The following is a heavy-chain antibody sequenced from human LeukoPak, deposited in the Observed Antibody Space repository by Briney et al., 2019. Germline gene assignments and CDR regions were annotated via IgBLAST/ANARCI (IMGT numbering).Heavy chain of an antibody. V-gene: IGHV3-23*01. D-gene: IGHD3-3*02. Sequence: GGSLRPSCAASGFTFSSNAMSWVRQAPGKGLEWVSGIGSSTGSIHYADSVKGRFTISRDNSKNTLYLEMNSLRAEDTAVYYCVKDLHFWSAGDYWGQGTLVTVSS. CDR1: GFTFSSNA. CDR2: IGSSTGSI. CDR3: VKDLHFWSAGDY. J-gene: IGHJ4*02.